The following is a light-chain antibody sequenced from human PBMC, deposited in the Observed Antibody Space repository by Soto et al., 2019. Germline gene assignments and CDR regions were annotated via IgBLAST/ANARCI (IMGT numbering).Light chain of an antibody. V-gene: IGKV3-15*01. CDR1: QTVSSH. CDR2: GVF. Sequence: EVVMTQSPVTLSVSLGQRATLSCRASQTVSSHIAWYQQKPGQAPRLLISGVFVRATGIPARFSGSGSGTEFTLTISSLQSEDFAIYYCQQYNNWPPITFGQGTRLEIK. J-gene: IGKJ5*01. CDR3: QQYNNWPPIT.